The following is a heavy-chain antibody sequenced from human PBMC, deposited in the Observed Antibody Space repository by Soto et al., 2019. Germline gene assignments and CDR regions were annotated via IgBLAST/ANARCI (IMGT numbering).Heavy chain of an antibody. J-gene: IGHJ6*02. Sequence: SETLSLTCTVSGGSISSYYWSWIRQPPGKGLEWIGYIYYSGSTNYNLSLKSRVTISVDTSKNQFSLKRSSVTAADTAVYYCARDHMATWSQQYYDFWSGSYLSGGPNGMDVWGQGTTVTVSS. CDR1: GGSISSYY. CDR3: ARDHMATWSQQYYDFWSGSYLSGGPNGMDV. D-gene: IGHD3-3*01. V-gene: IGHV4-59*01. CDR2: IYYSGST.